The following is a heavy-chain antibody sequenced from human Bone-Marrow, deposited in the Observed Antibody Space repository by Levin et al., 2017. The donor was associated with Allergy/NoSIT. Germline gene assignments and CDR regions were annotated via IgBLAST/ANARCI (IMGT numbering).Heavy chain of an antibody. V-gene: IGHV3-30*02. CDR1: GFLFSDYG. D-gene: IGHD6-13*01. CDR3: AKDRQSWASPFYLDY. J-gene: IGHJ4*02. Sequence: PGGSLRLSCEASGFLFSDYGMHWVRQAPGKGLEWVAFMPNRGNNKYYGDSVKGRFTISRDNSRPSLSLLMASLTPNNTGLYYCAKDRQSWASPFYLDYWGRGTVVTISS. CDR2: MPNRGNNK.